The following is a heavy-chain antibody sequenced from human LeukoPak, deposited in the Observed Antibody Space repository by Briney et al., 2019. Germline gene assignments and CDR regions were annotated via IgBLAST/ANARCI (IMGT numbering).Heavy chain of an antibody. D-gene: IGHD2-21*01. CDR1: GYTFTGYY. CDR2: INPNSGGT. V-gene: IGHV1-2*06. Sequence: ASVKVSCKASGYTFTGYYMHWVRQAPGQGLEWMGRINPNSGGTNYAQKFQGRVTMTRDTSISTAYMELCRLRSDDTAVYYCARVLRYCGGDCYDYWGQGTLVTVSS. J-gene: IGHJ4*02. CDR3: ARVLRYCGGDCYDY.